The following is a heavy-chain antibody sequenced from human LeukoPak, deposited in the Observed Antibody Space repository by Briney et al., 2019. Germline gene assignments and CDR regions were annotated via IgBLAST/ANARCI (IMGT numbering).Heavy chain of an antibody. D-gene: IGHD4/OR15-4a*01. CDR2: IYYSGST. V-gene: IGHV4-31*03. CDR1: VVSISGGGYD. CDR3: AIDPLTYYYGMDV. Sequence: SETLSLTCTVSVVSISGGGYDCSWIRQHPGKGLEWIGYIYYSGSTYYSPSLKSRVTISVDTSKNQFSLKLSSVTAADTAVYYCAIDPLTYYYGMDVWGQGTTVTVSS. J-gene: IGHJ6*02.